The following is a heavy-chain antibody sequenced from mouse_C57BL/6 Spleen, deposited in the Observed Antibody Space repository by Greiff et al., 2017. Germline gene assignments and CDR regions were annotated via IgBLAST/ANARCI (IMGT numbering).Heavy chain of an antibody. CDR2: IDPEDGET. V-gene: IGHV14-2*01. CDR1: GFNIKDYY. Sequence: VQLQQSGAELVKPGASVKLSCTASGFNIKDYYMHWVKQRTEQGLEWIGRIDPEDGETKYAPKFKGKATITAEPSSNTAYLQLSSLTSEDTAVYYCARGDYYGSSSFAYWGQGTLVTVSA. J-gene: IGHJ3*01. CDR3: ARGDYYGSSSFAY. D-gene: IGHD1-1*01.